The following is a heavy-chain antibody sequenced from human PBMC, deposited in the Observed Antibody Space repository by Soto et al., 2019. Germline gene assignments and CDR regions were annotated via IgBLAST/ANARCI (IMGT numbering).Heavy chain of an antibody. V-gene: IGHV1-69*06. CDR3: ARGGVVVAASPYYYYGMDV. Sequence: GASVKVSCKASGGTFSSYAISWVRQAPGQGLEWMGGIIPIFGTANYAQKFQGRATITADKSTSTAYMELSSLRSEDTAVYYCARGGVVVAASPYYYYGMDVWGQGTTVTVSS. CDR2: IIPIFGTA. D-gene: IGHD2-15*01. CDR1: GGTFSSYA. J-gene: IGHJ6*02.